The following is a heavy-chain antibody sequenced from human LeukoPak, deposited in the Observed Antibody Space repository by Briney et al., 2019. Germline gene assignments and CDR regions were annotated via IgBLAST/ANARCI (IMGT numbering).Heavy chain of an antibody. J-gene: IGHJ4*02. CDR1: GYTFTGYY. CDR2: INPNSGDT. Sequence: AASVKVSCKASGYTFTGYYMHWVRQAPGQGLEWMGWINPNSGDTKYSQKFQGRVTMTRDTSISTAYMELSRLRSADTAVYYCARVRIAVAGTAPLGYWGQGTLVTVSS. V-gene: IGHV1-2*02. D-gene: IGHD6-19*01. CDR3: ARVRIAVAGTAPLGY.